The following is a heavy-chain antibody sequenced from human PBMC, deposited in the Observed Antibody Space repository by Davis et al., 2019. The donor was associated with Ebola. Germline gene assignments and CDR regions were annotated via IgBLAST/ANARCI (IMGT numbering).Heavy chain of an antibody. Sequence: SETLSLTCTVSGGSISSSNYFWGWIRQPPGKRLEWIGNIYYSGDTYYNPSLKSRVTISVDTSKNQFSLKLSSVTAADTAVYYCARYSPYSYGLDYWGQGTLVTVSS. V-gene: IGHV4-39*07. D-gene: IGHD5-18*01. CDR1: GGSISSSNYF. J-gene: IGHJ4*02. CDR2: IYYSGDT. CDR3: ARYSPYSYGLDY.